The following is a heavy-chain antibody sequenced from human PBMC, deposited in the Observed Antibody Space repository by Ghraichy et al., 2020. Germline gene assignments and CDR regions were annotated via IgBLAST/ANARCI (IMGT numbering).Heavy chain of an antibody. J-gene: IGHJ4*02. Sequence: ASVKVSCTTSGYTFSDYYMHWVRQAPGQGLEWMGRINPKRGGTNYAQQFQGRVTLTSDTSMTKAYMELRRLKSDDTGVYYCARISSGCPHRVSLFDYWGQGPLVTVSS. V-gene: IGHV1-2*05. D-gene: IGHD6-25*01. CDR2: INPKRGGT. CDR1: GYTFSDYY. CDR3: ARISSGCPHRVSLFDY.